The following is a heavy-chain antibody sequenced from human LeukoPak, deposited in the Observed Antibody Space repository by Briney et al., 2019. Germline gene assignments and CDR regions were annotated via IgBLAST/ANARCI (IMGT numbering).Heavy chain of an antibody. Sequence: GGSLRLSCAASGFTFSTYGMHWVRQAPGKGLEWVAFIRSDGSTKYFADSVKGRFTISRDNSKNTLYLQMNSLRAEDTAVYYCARPPGDYWGQGTLVTVSS. CDR2: IRSDGSTK. V-gene: IGHV3-30*02. D-gene: IGHD7-27*01. CDR3: ARPPGDY. CDR1: GFTFSTYG. J-gene: IGHJ4*02.